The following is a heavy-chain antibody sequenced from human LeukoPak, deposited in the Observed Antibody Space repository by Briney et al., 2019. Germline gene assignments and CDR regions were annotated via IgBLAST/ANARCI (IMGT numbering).Heavy chain of an antibody. Sequence: GGSLILSCAASGFTFSSFWMTWVRQAPGKGLEWVANIKEDGSEKHYVDSVKGRFTISRDNAKNSLYLQMNSLRAEDTTVYYCAREVGATGLIDYWGQGTLVTVSS. D-gene: IGHD1-26*01. CDR3: AREVGATGLIDY. CDR2: IKEDGSEK. CDR1: GFTFSSFW. J-gene: IGHJ4*02. V-gene: IGHV3-7*04.